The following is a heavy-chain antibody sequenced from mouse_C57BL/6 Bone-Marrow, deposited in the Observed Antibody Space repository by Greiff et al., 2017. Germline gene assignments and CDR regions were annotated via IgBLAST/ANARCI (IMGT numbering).Heavy chain of an antibody. Sequence: VQLQQSGAELVKPGASVKISCKASGYAFSSYWMNWVKQRPGKGLEWIGQIYPGDGDTNYNGKFKGKATLTADKSSSTAYMQLSSLTSDDSAVYFCARIGDGYYPAWFAYWGQGTLVTVSA. D-gene: IGHD2-3*01. CDR1: GYAFSSYW. CDR3: ARIGDGYYPAWFAY. J-gene: IGHJ3*01. CDR2: IYPGDGDT. V-gene: IGHV1-80*01.